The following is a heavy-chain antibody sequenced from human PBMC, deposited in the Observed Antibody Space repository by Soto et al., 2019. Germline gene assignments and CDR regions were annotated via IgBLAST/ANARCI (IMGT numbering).Heavy chain of an antibody. J-gene: IGHJ4*02. D-gene: IGHD6-19*01. CDR1: GYSFTSYW. CDR3: ARHRRSAVAGSYYFDY. V-gene: IGHV5-51*01. CDR2: IYPGDSDT. Sequence: GESLKISCKGSGYSFTSYWIGWVRQMPGKGLEWMGIIYPGDSDTRYGPSFQGQVAISADKSISTAYLQWSSLKASDTAMYYCARHRRSAVAGSYYFDYWGQGTLVTVSS.